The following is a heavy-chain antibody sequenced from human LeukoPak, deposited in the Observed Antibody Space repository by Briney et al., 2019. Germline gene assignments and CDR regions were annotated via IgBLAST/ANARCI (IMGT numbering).Heavy chain of an antibody. D-gene: IGHD6-13*01. V-gene: IGHV3-30-3*01. CDR3: ARGGSGTSWYGDY. J-gene: IGHJ4*02. CDR1: GFTFNSYA. Sequence: GGSLRLSCAASGFTFNSYALHWVRQAPGKGQEWVAVISYDGNTKYYADSVKGRFTISRDNSKNTLYLEMNSLRPEDTALYLCARGGSGTSWYGDYWGQGTLVTVSS. CDR2: ISYDGNTK.